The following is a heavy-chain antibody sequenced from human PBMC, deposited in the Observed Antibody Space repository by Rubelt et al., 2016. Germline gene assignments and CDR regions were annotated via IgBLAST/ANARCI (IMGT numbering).Heavy chain of an antibody. J-gene: IGHJ4*02. V-gene: IGHV3-66*01. CDR3: ARSAESLPSDF. CDR2: TYSGGST. CDR1: GFTVSTNY. Sequence: VQLVESGGGVVQPGGSLRLSCAASGFTVSTNYMSWVRQVPGKGLEWVSITYSGGSTYSADSVKGRFTISRDNSKNSLYLQMSSLRTDDTAVYFCARSAESLPSDFWGPGTLVTVSS.